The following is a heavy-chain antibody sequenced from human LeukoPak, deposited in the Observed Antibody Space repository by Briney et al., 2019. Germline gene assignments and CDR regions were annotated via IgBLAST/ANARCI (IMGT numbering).Heavy chain of an antibody. CDR1: GFTFSSYA. D-gene: IGHD6-13*01. CDR3: ARGSEVVAATDSYFDS. Sequence: GGSLRLSCAAYGFTFSSYAMSWVRQAPGKGLEWLSAISGSGGSTYYADSVKGRFTISRDNSKNTLYLQMNSLRAEDTAVYYCARGSEVVAATDSYFDSWGQGTLVTVSS. CDR2: ISGSGGST. J-gene: IGHJ4*02. V-gene: IGHV3-23*01.